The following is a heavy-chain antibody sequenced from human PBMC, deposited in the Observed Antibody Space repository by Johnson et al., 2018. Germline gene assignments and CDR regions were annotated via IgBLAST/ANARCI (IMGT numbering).Heavy chain of an antibody. V-gene: IGHV3-30*18. Sequence: QVQLVQSGGGVVQPGRSLRLSCAASGFTFSTYGMHWVRQAPGKGLEWVAVISYDGSNKYYADSVKGRVTISRDNSKNTLYLKMNSLRAEDTAVYYCAKVRGYSGSYRDQFQHWGQGTLVTVSS. CDR2: ISYDGSNK. CDR1: GFTFSTYG. CDR3: AKVRGYSGSYRDQFQH. J-gene: IGHJ1*01. D-gene: IGHD1-26*01.